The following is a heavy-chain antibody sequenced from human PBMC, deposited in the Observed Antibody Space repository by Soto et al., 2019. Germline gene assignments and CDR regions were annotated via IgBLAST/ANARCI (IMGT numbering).Heavy chain of an antibody. CDR1: GFTFSSYA. CDR3: ACASGSYYNVSYYYYGMDV. D-gene: IGHD3-10*01. Sequence: PGGSLILSCAASGFTFSSYAMHWVRQAPGKGLEWVAVISYDGSNKYYADSVKGRFTISRDNSKNTLYLQMNSLRAEDTAVYYCACASGSYYNVSYYYYGMDVWGQGTTVTVSS. CDR2: ISYDGSNK. V-gene: IGHV3-30-3*01. J-gene: IGHJ6*02.